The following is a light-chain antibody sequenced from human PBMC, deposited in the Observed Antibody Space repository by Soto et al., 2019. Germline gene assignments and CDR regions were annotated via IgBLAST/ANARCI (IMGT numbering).Light chain of an antibody. CDR2: GAS. J-gene: IGKJ1*01. Sequence: EIVMTQSPATLSLSPGERAALSCRASQSVTTNLAWYRQKPGQAPRLLIYGASTRATDIPARFGGSGSGTEFTLTISSLQSEDFAIYYCQQYNKWPQTFGQGTKVEIK. CDR1: QSVTTN. V-gene: IGKV3-15*01. CDR3: QQYNKWPQT.